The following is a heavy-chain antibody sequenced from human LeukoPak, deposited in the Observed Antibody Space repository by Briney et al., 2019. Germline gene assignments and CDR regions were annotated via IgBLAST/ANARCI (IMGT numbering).Heavy chain of an antibody. J-gene: IGHJ4*02. CDR2: ISGSGGST. D-gene: IGHD3-16*02. CDR3: ARGGTGSYRHYYFDY. Sequence: PGGSLRLSCAASGFTFSSYAMTWVRQAPEKGLEWVSAISGSGGSTYYADSVKGRFTISRDNSKNTLYLQMNSLRAEDTAVYYCARGGTGSYRHYYFDYWGQGTLVTVSS. CDR1: GFTFSSYA. V-gene: IGHV3-23*01.